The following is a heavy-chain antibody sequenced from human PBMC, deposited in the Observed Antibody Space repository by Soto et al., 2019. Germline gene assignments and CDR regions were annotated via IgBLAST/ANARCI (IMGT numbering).Heavy chain of an antibody. Sequence: QVHLVQSGAEVKKAGASVQVSCKSPGGTFKNNGISWVRQAPGQGLEWMGGIIPVFGTTNYAQKFQCRLTITADDFTSTVYMELSRLRYEDTAVYYCARENGVAVATILYYFDYWGPGTLVTVSS. CDR2: IIPVFGTT. CDR1: GGTFKNNG. D-gene: IGHD5-12*01. CDR3: ARENGVAVATILYYFDY. V-gene: IGHV1-69*01. J-gene: IGHJ4*02.